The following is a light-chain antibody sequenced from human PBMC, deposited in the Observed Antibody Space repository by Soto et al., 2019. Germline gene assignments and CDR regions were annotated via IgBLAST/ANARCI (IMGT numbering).Light chain of an antibody. CDR1: QGINNY. CDR2: AAS. J-gene: IGKJ4*01. Sequence: DIQVTQYPSSLSASVGDRVTITCRASQGINNYLGGYQQKPGETPPLLIYAASTLESGIPPRFSGSGSGTDFTLTINNLQHEDGANYYCQRYYNAPFTFGGGTKVEIK. CDR3: QRYYNAPFT. V-gene: IGKV1-27*01.